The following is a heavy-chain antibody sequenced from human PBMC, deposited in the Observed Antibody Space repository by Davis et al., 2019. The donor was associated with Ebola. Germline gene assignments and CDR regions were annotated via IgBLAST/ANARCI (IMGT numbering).Heavy chain of an antibody. J-gene: IGHJ4*02. CDR1: GFTFSTYA. V-gene: IGHV3-23*01. Sequence: GGSLRLSCAASGFTFSTYAMNWVRQAPAKGLEWVSGIGGGGSAYYADSVKGRFTISRDNSKNTVDLQMDILTAADTAVYYCVKGEYRSGWYFNYWGQGTLVTVSS. CDR2: IGGGGSA. D-gene: IGHD6-19*01. CDR3: VKGEYRSGWYFNY.